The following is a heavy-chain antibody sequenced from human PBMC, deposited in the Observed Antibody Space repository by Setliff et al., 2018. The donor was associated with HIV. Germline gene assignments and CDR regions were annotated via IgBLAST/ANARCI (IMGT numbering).Heavy chain of an antibody. CDR3: ARQPPPGDYADY. D-gene: IGHD4-17*01. Sequence: GASVKVSCKASGYTFTSYYMHWVRQAPGQGLEWMGIINPSGGSTSYAQKFQGRVTITADESTSTAYMELISLRSEDTAVYYCARQPPPGDYADYWGQGTLVTVSS. CDR2: INPSGGST. CDR1: GYTFTSYY. J-gene: IGHJ4*02. V-gene: IGHV1-46*01.